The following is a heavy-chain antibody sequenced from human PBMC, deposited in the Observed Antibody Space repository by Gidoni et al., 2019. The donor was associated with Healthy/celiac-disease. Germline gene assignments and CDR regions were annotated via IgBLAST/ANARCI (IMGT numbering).Heavy chain of an antibody. CDR2: ISSSSSYI. D-gene: IGHD5-18*01. Sequence: EVQLVESGGGLVKPGGSLRLSCAASGFTFSSYSMNWVRQAPGKGLEWVSSISSSSSYIYYADSVKGRFTISRDNAKNSLYLQMNSLRAEDTAVYYCAVNTAMVTSIDYWGQGTLVTVSS. V-gene: IGHV3-21*01. CDR3: AVNTAMVTSIDY. J-gene: IGHJ4*02. CDR1: GFTFSSYS.